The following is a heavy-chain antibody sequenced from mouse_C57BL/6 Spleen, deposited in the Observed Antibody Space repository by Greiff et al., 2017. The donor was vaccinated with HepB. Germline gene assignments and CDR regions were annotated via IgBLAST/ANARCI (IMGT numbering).Heavy chain of an antibody. V-gene: IGHV5-4*01. J-gene: IGHJ4*01. CDR1: GFTFSSYA. CDR3: ARDGATTAMDY. CDR2: ISDGGSYT. D-gene: IGHD3-1*01. Sequence: EVMLVESGGGLVKPGGSLKLSCAASGFTFSSYAMSWVRQTPEKRLEWVATISDGGSYTYYPDNVKGRFTISRDNAKNKLYLQMSHLKSEDTAMYYCARDGATTAMDYWGQGTSVTVSS.